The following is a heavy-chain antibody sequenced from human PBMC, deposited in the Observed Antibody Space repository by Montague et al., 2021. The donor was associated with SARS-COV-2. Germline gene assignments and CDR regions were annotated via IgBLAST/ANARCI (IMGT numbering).Heavy chain of an antibody. V-gene: IGHV3-30*04. J-gene: IGHJ4*01. CDR2: ISHDESNH. CDR1: RLPFNGYA. Sequence: SLRLSCAASRLPFNGYAMHWVRQASGKGLEWLTFISHDESNHRYADSVKGRFTISRGNSKNTLYLQMDSLRPEDTAVYYCAREGYRSGSFYIDYWGQGTLVTVSS. D-gene: IGHD1-26*01. CDR3: AREGYRSGSFYIDY.